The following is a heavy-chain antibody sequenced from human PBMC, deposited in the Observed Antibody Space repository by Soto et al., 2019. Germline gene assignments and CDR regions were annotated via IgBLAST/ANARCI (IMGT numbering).Heavy chain of an antibody. CDR1: GFTFSSYA. CDR3: AKYHGAYYLYNYMDV. Sequence: PGGSLRLSCAASGFTFSSYAMSWVRQAPGKGLEWVSAIVGSGGNTNYADSVRGRFAISRDNSKNTLSLQMNSLRAEDTAVYYCAKYHGAYYLYNYMDVWGKGTTVTVSS. V-gene: IGHV3-23*01. D-gene: IGHD2-2*01. CDR2: IVGSGGNT. J-gene: IGHJ6*03.